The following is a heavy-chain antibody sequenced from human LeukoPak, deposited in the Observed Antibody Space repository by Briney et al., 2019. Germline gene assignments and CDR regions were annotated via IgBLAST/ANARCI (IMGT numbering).Heavy chain of an antibody. CDR3: ARAGPAYSIDY. V-gene: IGHV4-59*01. CDR1: GGSISSYY. Sequence: SETLSLTCTVSGGSISSYYSRWIRQPPGKGLEWIGYIYYSGSTNYNPSLKSRVTISVDTSKNQFSLKLSSVTAADTAVYYCARAGPAYSIDYWGQGTLVTVSS. J-gene: IGHJ4*02. D-gene: IGHD4-11*01. CDR2: IYYSGST.